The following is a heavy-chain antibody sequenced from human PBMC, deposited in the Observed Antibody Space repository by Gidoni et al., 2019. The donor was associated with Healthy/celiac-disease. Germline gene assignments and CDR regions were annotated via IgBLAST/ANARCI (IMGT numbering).Heavy chain of an antibody. CDR1: GFTFSSYA. CDR2: IMVIGCST. V-gene: IGHV3-23*01. Sequence: EVQLLETGGGLVQPGGSLRLSCAASGFTFSSYAMSWVRQAPGKGMEWVSAIMVIGCSTYYADSVKGRFTISRDNSKNTLYLQMNSLIAEDTAVYYGAKDLRSVSSLYFFDYWGQGTLVTVSS. CDR3: AKDLRSVSSLYFFDY. J-gene: IGHJ4*02. D-gene: IGHD6-13*01.